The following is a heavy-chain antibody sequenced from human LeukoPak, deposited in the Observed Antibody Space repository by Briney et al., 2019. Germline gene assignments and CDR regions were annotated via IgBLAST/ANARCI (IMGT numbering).Heavy chain of an antibody. V-gene: IGHV1-18*01. J-gene: IGHJ5*02. CDR3: VGSSGWLGHWFDP. D-gene: IGHD6-19*01. CDR2: ISAYNGNT. CDR1: GGTFSSYA. Sequence: GSSVKVSCKASGGTFSSYAISWVRQAPGQGLEWMGWISAYNGNTNYAQKLQGRVTMTTDTSTSTAYMELRSLRSDDTAVYYCVGSSGWLGHWFDPWGQGTLVTVSS.